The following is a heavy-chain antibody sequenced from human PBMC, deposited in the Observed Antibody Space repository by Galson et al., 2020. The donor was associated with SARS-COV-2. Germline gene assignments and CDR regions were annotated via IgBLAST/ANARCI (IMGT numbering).Heavy chain of an antibody. D-gene: IGHD6-13*01. CDR2: IYPGDSDT. V-gene: IGHV5-51*01. CDR3: ARLKLQLVSKNFDY. J-gene: IGHJ4*02. CDR1: GYSFTSYW. Sequence: GGSLRLSCKGSGYSFTSYWIGWVRQMPGKGLEWMGIIYPGDSDTRYSPSFQGQVTISADKSISTAYLQWSSLKASDTAMYYCARLKLQLVSKNFDYWGQGTLVTVSS.